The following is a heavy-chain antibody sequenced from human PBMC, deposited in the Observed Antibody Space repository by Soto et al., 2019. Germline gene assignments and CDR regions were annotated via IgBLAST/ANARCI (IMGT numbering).Heavy chain of an antibody. J-gene: IGHJ6*02. D-gene: IGHD2-2*01. CDR2: ISGSGGST. Sequence: GRSMRLSCAASGFTCSSHAMSRIRQAPGKGLEWVSAISGSGGSTYYADSVKGRFTISRDNSKNTLYLQMNSLRAEDTAVYYCATPLALSVVVPAARGMDVWAQGTTVTVSS. CDR3: ATPLALSVVVPAARGMDV. V-gene: IGHV3-23*01. CDR1: GFTCSSHA.